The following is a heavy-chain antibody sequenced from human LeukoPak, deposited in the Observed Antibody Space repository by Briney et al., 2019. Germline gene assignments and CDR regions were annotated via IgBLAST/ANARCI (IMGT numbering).Heavy chain of an antibody. J-gene: IGHJ4*02. D-gene: IGHD5-24*01. CDR3: ARISHHGYNGDLDY. CDR2: ISYDGSNE. CDR1: GFTFSTYT. Sequence: GGSLRLSCTVSGFTFSTYTIHWVRQAPGKGLEWVAVISYDGSNEYYADSVKGRFTISRDNSKNTLYLQMNSLRVEDTAVYYCARISHHGYNGDLDYWGQGTLVTVSS. V-gene: IGHV3-30*04.